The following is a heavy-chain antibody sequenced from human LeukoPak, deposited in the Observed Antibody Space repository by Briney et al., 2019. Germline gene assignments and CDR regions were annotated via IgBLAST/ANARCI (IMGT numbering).Heavy chain of an antibody. CDR2: IYYSGST. D-gene: IGHD3-22*01. Sequence: SETLSLTCTVSGGSISSYYWSWLRQPPGKGLEWIGYIYYSGSTNYNPSPKSRVTISVDTSKNQFSLKLSSVTAADTAVYYCARDDGSSGYYYYYYYYMDVWGKGTTVTVSS. CDR1: GGSISSYY. CDR3: ARDDGSSGYYYYYYYYMDV. J-gene: IGHJ6*03. V-gene: IGHV4-59*01.